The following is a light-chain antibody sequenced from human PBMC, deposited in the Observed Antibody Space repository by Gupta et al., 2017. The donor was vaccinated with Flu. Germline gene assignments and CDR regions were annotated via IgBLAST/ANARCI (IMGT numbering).Light chain of an antibody. Sequence: DIQMTQSPSTLSASVGDRVTITCRASQSISSWLAWYQQKPGKAPKLLIYKASRVESGVPSRFSGSGSGTEFTLTISSRQPEDFANYYCQQYNSSSLTFGQGTXVEIK. CDR3: QQYNSSSLT. J-gene: IGKJ5*01. CDR2: KAS. V-gene: IGKV1-5*03. CDR1: QSISSW.